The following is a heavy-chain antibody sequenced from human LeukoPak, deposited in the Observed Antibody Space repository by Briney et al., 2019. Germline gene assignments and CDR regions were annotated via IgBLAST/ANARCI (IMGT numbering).Heavy chain of an antibody. J-gene: IGHJ2*01. D-gene: IGHD2-21*02. CDR3: ARHRPIIVVVTAITYWYFDL. Sequence: SETLSLTCTVSGGSFSNFYWNWIRQPPGKGLEWIGRIYSSGSTNYNVSLKSRLSLSVDTSKKQFSLRLTSVTAADTAVYYCARHRPIIVVVTAITYWYFDLWGRGTLVTVSS. CDR1: GGSFSNFY. CDR2: IYSSGST. V-gene: IGHV4-4*07.